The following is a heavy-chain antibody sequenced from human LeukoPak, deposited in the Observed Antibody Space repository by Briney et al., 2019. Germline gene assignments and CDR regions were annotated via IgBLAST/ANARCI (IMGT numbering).Heavy chain of an antibody. J-gene: IGHJ6*03. CDR1: GGSISSYY. Sequence: SETLSLTCTVSGGSISSYYWSWIRQPPGKGLEWIGYIYNSGSTKYNPSLKSRVTISVDTSKNQFSLKLSSVTAADTAVYYCARGRDDYNNYYYYYMDVWGKGTTVTVSS. CDR2: IYNSGST. D-gene: IGHD5-24*01. CDR3: ARGRDDYNNYYYYYMDV. V-gene: IGHV4-59*01.